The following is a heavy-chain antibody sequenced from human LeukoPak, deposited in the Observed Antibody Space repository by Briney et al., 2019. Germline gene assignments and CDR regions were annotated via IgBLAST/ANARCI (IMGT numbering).Heavy chain of an antibody. V-gene: IGHV3-30*02. CDR2: IRYDGSNK. CDR1: GFTFSSYG. D-gene: IGHD3-22*01. J-gene: IGHJ1*01. Sequence: GGSLRLSCAASGFTFSSYGMHWVRQAPGKGLEWVAFIRYDGSNKYYVDSVKGRFTISRGNSKNTLYLQMNSLRAEDTAVYYCAKGGNYYDSSGYYYRGYFQHWGQGTLVTVSS. CDR3: AKGGNYYDSSGYYYRGYFQH.